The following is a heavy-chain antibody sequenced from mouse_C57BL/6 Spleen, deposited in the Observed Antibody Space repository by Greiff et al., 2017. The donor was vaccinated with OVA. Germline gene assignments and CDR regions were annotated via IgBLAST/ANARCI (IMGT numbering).Heavy chain of an antibody. J-gene: IGHJ4*01. D-gene: IGHD4-1*01. CDR1: GYTFTSYW. CDR3: AKGVTGEAMDD. V-gene: IGHV1-50*01. CDR2: IDPSDSYT. Sequence: VQLQQPGAELVKPGASVKLSCKASGYTFTSYWMQWVKQRPGQGLEWIGEIDPSDSYTNYNQKFKGKATLTVDTSSSTAYMQRSSLTSEDSAVYYWAKGVTGEAMDDWGEGTSVTVSS.